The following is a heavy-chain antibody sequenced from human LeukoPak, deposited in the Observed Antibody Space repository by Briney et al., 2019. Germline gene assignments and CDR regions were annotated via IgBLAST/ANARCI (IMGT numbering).Heavy chain of an antibody. CDR3: AKSLGITIFGVVIMGFDY. CDR2: ISGSGGST. D-gene: IGHD3-3*01. V-gene: IGHV3-23*01. J-gene: IGHJ4*02. CDR1: GFTFSNAW. Sequence: PGGSLRLSCAASGFTFSNAWMSWVRQAPGKGLEWVSAISGSGGSTYYADSVKGRFTISRDNSKNTLYLQMNSLRAEDTAVYYCAKSLGITIFGVVIMGFDYWGQGTLVTVSS.